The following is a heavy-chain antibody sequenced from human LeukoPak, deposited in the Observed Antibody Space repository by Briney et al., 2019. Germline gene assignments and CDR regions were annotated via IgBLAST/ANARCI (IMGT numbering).Heavy chain of an antibody. J-gene: IGHJ3*02. Sequence: PGGSLRPSCAASGFTFSSYSMNGVRQAPGEGLEWVSSISSSSSTIYYADSVKGGFTIPRDNDKNSMYLQMNSLRAEDTAVSYCARERTYNWNYDAFDIWGQGTMVTVSS. CDR3: ARERTYNWNYDAFDI. CDR2: ISSSSSTI. CDR1: GFTFSSYS. D-gene: IGHD1-1*01. V-gene: IGHV3-21*01.